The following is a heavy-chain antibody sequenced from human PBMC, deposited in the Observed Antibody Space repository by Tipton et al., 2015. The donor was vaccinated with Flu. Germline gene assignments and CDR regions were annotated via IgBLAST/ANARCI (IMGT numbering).Heavy chain of an antibody. CDR2: IYPGDSDT. CDR1: GYSFTSYW. D-gene: IGHD3-22*01. V-gene: IGHV5-51*01. CDR3: ARRYCYDSSGWDP. Sequence: VQLVQSGAEVKKPGESLKISCKGSGYSFTSYWIGWVRQMPGKGLEWMGIIYPGDSDTRHSPSFQGQVTISAGKSISPAYLQWSSLKASDPAMYYCARRYCYDSSGWDPWGQGTLVTVSS. J-gene: IGHJ5*02.